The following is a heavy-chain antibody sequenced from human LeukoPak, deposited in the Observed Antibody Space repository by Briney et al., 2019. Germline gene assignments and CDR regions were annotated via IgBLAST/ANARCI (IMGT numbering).Heavy chain of an antibody. CDR3: ARSGYSYGADAFDI. V-gene: IGHV4-59*01. D-gene: IGHD5-18*01. CDR2: IYYSGST. CDR1: GGSISSYY. Sequence: PAETLSLTCIVSGGSISSYYWSWIRQPPGKGLEWIGYIYYSGSTNYNPSLKSRVTISVATSKNQFSLKLSSVTAADTAVYYCARSGYSYGADAFDIWGQGTMVTVSS. J-gene: IGHJ3*02.